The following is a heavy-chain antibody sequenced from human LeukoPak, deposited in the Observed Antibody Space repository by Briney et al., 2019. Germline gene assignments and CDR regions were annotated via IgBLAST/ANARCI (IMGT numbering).Heavy chain of an antibody. CDR2: ITGSSDSI. CDR1: GFTFSSYA. D-gene: IGHD2-2*01. CDR3: ARLVCSTIPCYGKFYFDS. V-gene: IGHV3-21*01. J-gene: IGHJ4*02. Sequence: GGSLRLSCAASGFTFSSYAMEWVRQAPGKGLEWVSSITGSSDSIYYADSVKGRFTISRDNAKNSVYLQMNSMRAEDTAVYYCARLVCSTIPCYGKFYFDSWGQGTLVPVSS.